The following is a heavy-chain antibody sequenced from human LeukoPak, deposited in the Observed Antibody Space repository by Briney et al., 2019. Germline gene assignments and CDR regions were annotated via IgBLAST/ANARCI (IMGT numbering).Heavy chain of an antibody. CDR3: AEYDSSGYFFSDFDY. Sequence: PGGSLRLSCEASGFSFSSHAMSWVRQAPGKGLEWVSAIGGSGSITYSADSVKGRFTVSRDNSKNTLYLQMNSLRVEDTAVYYCAEYDSSGYFFSDFDYWGQGTLVTVSS. J-gene: IGHJ4*02. CDR2: IGGSGSIT. V-gene: IGHV3-23*01. CDR1: GFSFSSHA. D-gene: IGHD3-22*01.